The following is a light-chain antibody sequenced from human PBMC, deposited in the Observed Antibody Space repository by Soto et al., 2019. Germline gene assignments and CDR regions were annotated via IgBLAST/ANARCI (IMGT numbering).Light chain of an antibody. CDR3: QQLDSFPLT. CDR1: QGISRW. Sequence: DIQMTXXXSXXSXSXGYRVTITCRASQGISRWLAWYQKKPGRAPKLLIYAASSLQSGVPVRFSGSGSGTDFTLSISSLEPEDVATYFCQQLDSFPLTFGQGTRLEIK. V-gene: IGKV1D-12*01. CDR2: AAS. J-gene: IGKJ5*01.